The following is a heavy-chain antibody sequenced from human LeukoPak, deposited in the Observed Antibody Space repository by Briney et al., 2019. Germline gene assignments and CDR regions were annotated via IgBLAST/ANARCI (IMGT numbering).Heavy chain of an antibody. CDR1: GGSISSYY. J-gene: IGHJ4*02. CDR2: IYHSGST. V-gene: IGHV4-59*12. D-gene: IGHD3-22*01. CDR3: ARALDSSGYWYYFDY. Sequence: PSETLSLTCTVSGGSISSYYWSWIRQPPGKGLEWIGYIYHSGSTYYNPSLKSRVTISVDRSKNQFSLKLSSVTAADTAVYYCARALDSSGYWYYFDYWGQGTLVTVSS.